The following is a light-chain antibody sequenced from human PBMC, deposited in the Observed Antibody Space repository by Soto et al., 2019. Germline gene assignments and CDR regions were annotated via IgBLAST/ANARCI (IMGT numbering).Light chain of an antibody. CDR3: QQLNSHPFS. Sequence: DIPLTQSPSFLSASVGDRVTITCRATQGINSHLAWYQQMPGKVPNLLIYDASTLQSGVPSRFSGSGSGTEFTLTISSLQPEDFAAYYCQQLNSHPFSFGGGTKVEIK. V-gene: IGKV1-9*01. CDR2: DAS. CDR1: QGINSH. J-gene: IGKJ4*01.